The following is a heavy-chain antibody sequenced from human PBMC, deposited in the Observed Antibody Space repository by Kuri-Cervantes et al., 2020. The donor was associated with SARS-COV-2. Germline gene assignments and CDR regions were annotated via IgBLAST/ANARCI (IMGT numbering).Heavy chain of an antibody. D-gene: IGHD6-13*01. Sequence: GESLKISCAASGFTFSSYWMHWVRQAPGKGLVWVSRINSDGSSTSYADSVKARFTISRDNAKNSLYLQMNSLRAEDTAVYYCARDLGAAAGTSSAFDYWGQGTLVTVSS. CDR3: ARDLGAAAGTSSAFDY. CDR1: GFTFSSYW. V-gene: IGHV3-74*01. CDR2: INSDGSST. J-gene: IGHJ4*02.